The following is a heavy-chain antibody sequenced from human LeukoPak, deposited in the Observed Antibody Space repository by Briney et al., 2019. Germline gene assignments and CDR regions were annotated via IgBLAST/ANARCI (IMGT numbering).Heavy chain of an antibody. D-gene: IGHD3-22*01. CDR1: VYTFTGYY. CDR2: INPNSGGT. J-gene: IGHJ4*02. V-gene: IGHV1-2*02. Sequence: ASLKVSCKASVYTFTGYYMHWVRQAPGQGLEWMGWINPNSGGTNYAQKFQGRVTMTRDTSIRPAYMELSRLRSDGTAVYYCARVGRDDSSGSQLIYYFDYWGQGTLVTVSS. CDR3: ARVGRDDSSGSQLIYYFDY.